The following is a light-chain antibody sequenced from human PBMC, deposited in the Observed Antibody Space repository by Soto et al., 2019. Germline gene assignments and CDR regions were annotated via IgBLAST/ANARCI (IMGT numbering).Light chain of an antibody. CDR1: QSVSSSY. V-gene: IGKV3-20*01. CDR3: QQYDSSPLT. Sequence: EIVLTQSPGTLSLSPGERATLSCRASQSVSSSYLAWYQQKPGQAPRLLIYGASSRATGIPDRFRGSGSGPDFTLTISRLEPEDFAVYYCQQYDSSPLTFGGGTKVEIK. J-gene: IGKJ4*01. CDR2: GAS.